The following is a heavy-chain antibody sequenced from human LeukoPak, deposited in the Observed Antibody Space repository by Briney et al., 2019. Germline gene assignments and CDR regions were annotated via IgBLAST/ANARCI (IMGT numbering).Heavy chain of an antibody. D-gene: IGHD1-1*01. CDR3: ARVRLPYVNAFQNWFDP. CDR1: GFTFSSYA. V-gene: IGHV3-23*01. Sequence: GGSLRLSCAASGFTFSSYAMSWVRQAPGKGLEWVSTISGSGGNTYYADSVKGRFTISRDNAKNSLYLQMNSLRAEDTAVYYCARVRLPYVNAFQNWFDPWGQGTLVTVSS. CDR2: ISGSGGNT. J-gene: IGHJ5*02.